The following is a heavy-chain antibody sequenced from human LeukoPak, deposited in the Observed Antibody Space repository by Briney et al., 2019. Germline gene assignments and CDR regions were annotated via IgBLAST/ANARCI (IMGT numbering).Heavy chain of an antibody. D-gene: IGHD3-10*01. CDR3: ARELSYYGSGNYYQGRGYYFDY. V-gene: IGHV1-18*01. Sequence: GASVKVSCKASGYTFTTNGISWVRQAPGQGLEWMGWISPYNGNTNYAEKVQGRITMTTDTYPRTVFMELGSLTSDDTAVYYCARELSYYGSGNYYQGRGYYFDYWGQGTLLTVSS. CDR1: GYTFTTNG. CDR2: ISPYNGNT. J-gene: IGHJ4*02.